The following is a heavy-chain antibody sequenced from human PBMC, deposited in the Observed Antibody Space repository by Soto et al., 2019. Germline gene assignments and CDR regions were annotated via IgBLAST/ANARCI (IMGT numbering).Heavy chain of an antibody. V-gene: IGHV3-23*01. CDR1: GFSFSSSA. J-gene: IGHJ4*02. CDR2: LSGGGRNT. D-gene: IGHD2-15*01. Sequence: GGSLRLSCAASGFSFSSSAMGWVRQAPGKGLEWVSGLSGGGRNTYYADSVKGRFTVSRDNSKNTLFLQMNSLRPEDTAVYYCVKASGYCSADNCFSSLFDFWGQGTLVTVSS. CDR3: VKASGYCSADNCFSSLFDF.